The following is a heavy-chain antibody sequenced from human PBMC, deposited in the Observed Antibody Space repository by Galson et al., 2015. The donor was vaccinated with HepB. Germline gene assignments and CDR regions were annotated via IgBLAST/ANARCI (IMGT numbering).Heavy chain of an antibody. Sequence: SLRLSCAASGFTFSSYAMSWVRQAPGKGLEWVSAISGSGGSTYYADSVKGRFTISRDNSKNTLYLQMNSLRAEDTAVYYCAKREGYSGSYLDYWGQGTLVTVSS. CDR2: ISGSGGST. CDR3: AKREGYSGSYLDY. D-gene: IGHD1-26*01. CDR1: GFTFSSYA. V-gene: IGHV3-23*01. J-gene: IGHJ4*02.